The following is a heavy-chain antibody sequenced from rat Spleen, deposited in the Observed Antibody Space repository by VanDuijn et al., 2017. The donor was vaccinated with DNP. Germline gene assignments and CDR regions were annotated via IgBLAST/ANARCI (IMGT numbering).Heavy chain of an antibody. Sequence: EVQLVESGGGLVQPGRSLKLSCAASGFTFSNYDMAWVRQAPSKGLEWVASVNTGGGITYYRDSVKGRFTISRDNAKNTQYLQMDSLRSEDTATYYCARPSYYSSYYFDYWGHGVMVTVSS. V-gene: IGHV5S13*01. CDR1: GFTFSNYD. CDR3: ARPSYYSSYYFDY. J-gene: IGHJ2*01. D-gene: IGHD1-1*01. CDR2: VNTGGGIT.